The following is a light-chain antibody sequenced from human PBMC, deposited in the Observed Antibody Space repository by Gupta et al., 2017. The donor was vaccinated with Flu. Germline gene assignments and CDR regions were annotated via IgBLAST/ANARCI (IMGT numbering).Light chain of an antibody. CDR1: QSISSS. Sequence: TQSPATLSVSPGERATLSCRASQSISSSLAWYQQKPGQAPRLLIYGASTRATGIPASFSGSGSGTEFTLTISSLQSEDFAVYYCQSHMYTFGQGTKLEIK. V-gene: IGKV3-15*01. J-gene: IGKJ2*01. CDR3: QSHMYT. CDR2: GAS.